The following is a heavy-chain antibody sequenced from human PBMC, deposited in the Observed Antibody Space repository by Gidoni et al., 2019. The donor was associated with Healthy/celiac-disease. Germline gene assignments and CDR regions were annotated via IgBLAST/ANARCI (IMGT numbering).Heavy chain of an antibody. CDR1: GFTFSSYG. CDR2: IWYDGSNK. CDR3: ARDFMAMIVVGGIDY. J-gene: IGHJ4*02. V-gene: IGHV3-33*01. D-gene: IGHD3-22*01. Sequence: QVQLVESGGGVVQPGRSLRLSCAASGFTFSSYGMHWVRQAPGKGLEWVAVIWYDGSNKYYADSVKGRFTISRDNSKNTLYLQMNSLRAEDTAVYYCARDFMAMIVVGGIDYWGQGTLVTVSS.